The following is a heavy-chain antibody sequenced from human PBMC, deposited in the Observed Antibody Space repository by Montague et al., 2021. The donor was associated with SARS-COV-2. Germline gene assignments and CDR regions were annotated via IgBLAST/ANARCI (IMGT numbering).Heavy chain of an antibody. CDR3: ERARGGKIFGVMGAYYGMDI. J-gene: IGHJ6*02. CDR1: GGSISNYY. CDR2: MYYSGST. V-gene: IGHV4-59*01. D-gene: IGHD3-3*01. Sequence: SETLSLTCTVSGGSISNYYWSWIRQSPGKGLEWIAYMYYSGSTKYNPSLKSRATISVDTSKNQFSLTLSSMTAAETAVYYCERARGGKIFGVMGAYYGMDIWGQGTTVTVS.